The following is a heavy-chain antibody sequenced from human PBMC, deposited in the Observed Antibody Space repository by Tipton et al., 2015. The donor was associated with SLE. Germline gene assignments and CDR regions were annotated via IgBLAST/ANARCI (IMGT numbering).Heavy chain of an antibody. CDR2: IYYSGST. Sequence: GLVKPSETLSLTCTVSGDSLSIVGYYWTWIRQSPGKGLEWIGSIYYSGSTYYNPSLKSRVTVSADTSKNQFSLKLSSVTAADTAVYYCARDRDIVLEPVPIPPAFDIWGQGTMVTVSS. D-gene: IGHD2-2*02. J-gene: IGHJ3*02. CDR3: ARDRDIVLEPVPIPPAFDI. CDR1: GDSLSIVGYY. V-gene: IGHV4-39*07.